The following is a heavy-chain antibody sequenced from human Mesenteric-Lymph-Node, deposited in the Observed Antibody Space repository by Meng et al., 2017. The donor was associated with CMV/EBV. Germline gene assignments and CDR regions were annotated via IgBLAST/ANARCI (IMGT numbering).Heavy chain of an antibody. CDR1: GFTLSNYG. CDR2: IRYDGSNK. V-gene: IGHV3-30*02. J-gene: IGHJ6*02. Sequence: GESLKISCAASGFTLSNYGMHWVCQAPGKGLEWVAFIRYDGSNKDYADSVKGRFTISRDNSKNTLYLQMNSLRAEDTAVYYCARDYCSSTSCYIWNDYYYYDGMDVWDQGTTVTVSS. D-gene: IGHD2-2*02. CDR3: ARDYCSSTSCYIWNDYYYYDGMDV.